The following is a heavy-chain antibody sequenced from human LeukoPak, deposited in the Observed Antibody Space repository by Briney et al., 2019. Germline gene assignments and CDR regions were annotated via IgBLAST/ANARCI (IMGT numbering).Heavy chain of an antibody. CDR2: ISSSSSTI. V-gene: IGHV3-48*03. CDR1: GFSFSNYY. D-gene: IGHD4-17*01. J-gene: IGHJ4*02. Sequence: SGGSLRLSCAASGFSFSNYYMNWVRQAPGKGLEWVSYISSSSSTIDYADSVKGRFTISRDNAKTSLYLQMNSLTAEDTAVYYCARGGDYGSFDYWGQGALVTVSS. CDR3: ARGGDYGSFDY.